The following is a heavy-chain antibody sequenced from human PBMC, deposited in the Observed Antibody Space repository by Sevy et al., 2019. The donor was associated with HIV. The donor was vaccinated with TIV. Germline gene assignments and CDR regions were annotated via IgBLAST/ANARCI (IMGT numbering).Heavy chain of an antibody. J-gene: IGHJ6*02. CDR1: GYTFTGYY. CDR3: ARAQYYYGSGSYYKSYYYYGMDV. Sequence: ASVKVSCKASGYTFTGYYMHWVRQAPGQGLEWTGWINPNSGGTNYAQKFQGRVTMTRDTSISTAYMELSRLRSDDTAVYYCARAQYYYGSGSYYKSYYYYGMDVWGQGTTVTVSS. V-gene: IGHV1-2*02. D-gene: IGHD3-10*01. CDR2: INPNSGGT.